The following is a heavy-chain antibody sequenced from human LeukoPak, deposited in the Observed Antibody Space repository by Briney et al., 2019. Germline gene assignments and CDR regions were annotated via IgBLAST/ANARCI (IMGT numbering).Heavy chain of an antibody. Sequence: PGGSLRLSCAAPGFIVSDNYMNWARQAPGKGLEWVSVSSSGGTTNYADSVKGRFTISRDHSKNTLSLQMNSLTVGDTAVYYCAGGYVPGGFDVWGQGTTVIVSS. D-gene: IGHD3-16*01. CDR1: GFIVSDNY. V-gene: IGHV3-66*01. CDR3: AGGYVPGGFDV. J-gene: IGHJ3*01. CDR2: SSSGGTT.